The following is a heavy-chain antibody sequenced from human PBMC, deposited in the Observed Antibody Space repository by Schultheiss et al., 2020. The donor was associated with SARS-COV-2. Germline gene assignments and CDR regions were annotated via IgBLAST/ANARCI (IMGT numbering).Heavy chain of an antibody. Sequence: GGSLRLSCAASGFTFSSYAMSWVRQAPGKGLEWVSAISGSGGSTYYADSVKGRFTISRDNAKNTLYLQMNSLRAEDTAVYYCARVGLQWLVRNGLDYWGQGTLVTVSS. D-gene: IGHD6-19*01. V-gene: IGHV3-23*01. J-gene: IGHJ4*02. CDR3: ARVGLQWLVRNGLDY. CDR1: GFTFSSYA. CDR2: ISGSGGST.